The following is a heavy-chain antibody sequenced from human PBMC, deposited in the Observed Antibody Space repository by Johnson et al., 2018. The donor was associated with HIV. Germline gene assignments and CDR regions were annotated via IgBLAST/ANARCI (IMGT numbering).Heavy chain of an antibody. CDR1: GFLFSTYA. CDR2: ISYDGNNT. D-gene: IGHD6-19*01. J-gene: IGHJ3*02. CDR3: ARKQWLVIASDAFDI. Sequence: QVQLVESGGGVVQPGRSLRLSCAASGFLFSTYAIHWVRQAPGKELERVAFISYDGNNTYYADSVKGRFTISRDNAKNTLYLQMNSLRADDTAVYYCARKQWLVIASDAFDIWGQGTMVTVSS. V-gene: IGHV3-30-3*01.